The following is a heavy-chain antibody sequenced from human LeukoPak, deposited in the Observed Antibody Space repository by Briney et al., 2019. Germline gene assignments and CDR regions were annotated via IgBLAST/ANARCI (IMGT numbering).Heavy chain of an antibody. D-gene: IGHD3-22*01. CDR1: GGSISSYY. CDR2: IYYSGST. V-gene: IGHV4-59*01. Sequence: SETLSLTCTVSGGSISSYYWSWIRQPPGKGLEWIGYIYYSGSTNYNPSLKSRVTISVDTSKNQFSLKLSSVTAADTAVYYWARGGLRSDYYYYGMDVWGQGTTVTVSS. CDR3: ARGGLRSDYYYYGMDV. J-gene: IGHJ6*02.